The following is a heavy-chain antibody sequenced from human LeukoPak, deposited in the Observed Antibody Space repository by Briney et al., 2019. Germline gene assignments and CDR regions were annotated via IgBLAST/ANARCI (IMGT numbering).Heavy chain of an antibody. CDR1: GYTFTSYA. J-gene: IGHJ5*02. V-gene: IGHV7-4-1*02. CDR2: ISTSTGNP. D-gene: IGHD6-13*01. Sequence: GASVKVSCKASGYTFTSYAMNWVRQAPGQGLEWMGWISTSTGNPTYAQGFTGRFVFSLDTSVSTAYLQISSLKAEDTAVYYCARHVRIAAAGTNWFDPRGQGTLVTVSS. CDR3: ARHVRIAAAGTNWFDP.